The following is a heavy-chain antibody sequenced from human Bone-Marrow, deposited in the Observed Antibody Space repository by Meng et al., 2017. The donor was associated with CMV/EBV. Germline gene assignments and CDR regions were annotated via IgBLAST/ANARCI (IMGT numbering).Heavy chain of an antibody. V-gene: IGHV3-74*03. Sequence: EGQMVESRGGLVQPGGSLKLHCAVFGLPLPRYWMHWVREVPGKGLEWVSRIDIDGRDITYADSVRGRFSISRDDAKNTLYLQMNSLRIEDTAVYYCARGVAETLGWEMGYWGQGTLVTVSS. CDR3: ARGVAETLGWEMGY. J-gene: IGHJ4*02. CDR1: GLPLPRYW. CDR2: IDIDGRDI. D-gene: IGHD1-26*01.